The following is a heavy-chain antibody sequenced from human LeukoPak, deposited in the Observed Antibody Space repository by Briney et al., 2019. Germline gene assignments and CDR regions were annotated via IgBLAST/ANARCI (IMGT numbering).Heavy chain of an antibody. D-gene: IGHD1-14*01. CDR3: ARAITDDYFDF. V-gene: IGHV3-48*04. J-gene: IGHJ4*02. Sequence: GGSLRLSCAASGFTFSTYSMNWVRQAPGKGLEGVSYISSSSNSIYYADSVKGRFTISRDNAKNSLYLQMNSLRAEDTAVYYCARAITDDYFDFWGQGTLVTVSS. CDR1: GFTFSTYS. CDR2: ISSSSNSI.